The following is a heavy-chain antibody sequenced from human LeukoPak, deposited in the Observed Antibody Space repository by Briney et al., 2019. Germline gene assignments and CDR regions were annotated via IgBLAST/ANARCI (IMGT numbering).Heavy chain of an antibody. CDR1: GFTFSSFS. D-gene: IGHD2-21*02. CDR3: ARGRRAAYCGGDCPYYFDY. V-gene: IGHV3-21*01. Sequence: GGSLRPSCPASGFTFSSFSMNWVPQAPGKGREWVSSISSISSYLSYADPLKGRFPISRANPKNTLSRQMNSLRAEDTSVYNCARGRRAAYCGGDCPYYFDYWGQGTLVTVSS. J-gene: IGHJ4*02. CDR2: ISSISSYL.